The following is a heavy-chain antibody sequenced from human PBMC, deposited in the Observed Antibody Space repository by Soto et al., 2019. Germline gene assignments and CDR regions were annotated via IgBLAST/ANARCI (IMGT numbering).Heavy chain of an antibody. CDR2: IYYSGST. Sequence: QVQLQESGPGLVKPSQTLSLTCTVSGGSISSGGYYWSWIRQHPGKGLEWIGYIYYSGSTYYNPSLKSRVTISVDTSKNQFSLKLSSVTAADTAVYYCARDKERSDYGDYETNWFDPWGQGTLVTVSS. J-gene: IGHJ5*02. CDR1: GGSISSGGYY. D-gene: IGHD4-17*01. V-gene: IGHV4-31*03. CDR3: ARDKERSDYGDYETNWFDP.